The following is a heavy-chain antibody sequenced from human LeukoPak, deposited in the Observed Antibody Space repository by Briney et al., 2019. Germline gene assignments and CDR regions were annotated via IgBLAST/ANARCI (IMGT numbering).Heavy chain of an antibody. D-gene: IGHD3-22*01. J-gene: IGHJ4*02. V-gene: IGHV1-69*13. CDR2: IIPIFGTA. CDR1: GGTFSSYA. Sequence: ASVKVSCKASGGTFSSYAISWVRQAPGQGLEWMGGIIPIFGTANYAQKFQGRVTITADESTSTAYMELSSLRSEDTAVYYCARGYYHDSSGYGRFDYWGQGTLVTVSS. CDR3: ARGYYHDSSGYGRFDY.